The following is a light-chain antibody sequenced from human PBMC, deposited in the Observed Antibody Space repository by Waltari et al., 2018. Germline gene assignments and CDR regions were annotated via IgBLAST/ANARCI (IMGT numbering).Light chain of an antibody. CDR1: TGPVTSGNF. CDR3: WLAYTGGIVV. Sequence: QAVVTLEPSLTVSPGGTVTLTCGSSTGPVTSGNFPSWLQQKPGQAPRTLIYDSYIRQSWTPARFSASLVGGKAVLTLSGAQAEDEAKYYCWLAYTGGIVVFGGGTELAVL. V-gene: IGLV7-46*01. J-gene: IGLJ2*01. CDR2: DSY.